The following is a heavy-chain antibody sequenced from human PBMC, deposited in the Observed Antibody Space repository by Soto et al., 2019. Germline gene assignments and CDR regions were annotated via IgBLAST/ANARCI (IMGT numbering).Heavy chain of an antibody. CDR2: LYYSGST. D-gene: IGHD2-2*01. J-gene: IGHJ6*03. CDR3: AITYVTAMVVVPAAKDYIDV. CDR1: GGSIISSNYY. Sequence: QLQVQESGPGLVKPSETLSLTCTVSGGSIISSNYYWGWIRQPPGKGLEWIGSLYYSGSTYYNPSLKSRVTSSVDTSKTQCSLKLSSVTAADTAVYYCAITYVTAMVVVPAAKDYIDVWGKVTTVTVSS. V-gene: IGHV4-39*01.